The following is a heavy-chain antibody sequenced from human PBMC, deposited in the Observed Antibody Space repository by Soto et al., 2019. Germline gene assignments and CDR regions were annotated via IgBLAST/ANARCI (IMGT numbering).Heavy chain of an antibody. J-gene: IGHJ4*02. CDR3: ARDLAYYYDSSGYYPLGY. V-gene: IGHV3-74*01. CDR2: INSDGSST. Sequence: GGSLRLSCAASGFTFSSYWMHWVRQAPGKGLVWVSRINSDGSSTSYADSVKGRFTISRDNAKNTLYLQMNSLRAEDTAVYYCARDLAYYYDSSGYYPLGYWGQGTLVTVSS. CDR1: GFTFSSYW. D-gene: IGHD3-22*01.